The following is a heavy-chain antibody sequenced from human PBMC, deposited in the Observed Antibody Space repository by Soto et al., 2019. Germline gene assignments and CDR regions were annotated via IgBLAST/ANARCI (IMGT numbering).Heavy chain of an antibody. J-gene: IGHJ6*02. D-gene: IGHD6-13*01. CDR1: GFSLSTSGMC. Sequence: SGPTLVNPTQTLTLTCTFSGFSLSTSGMCVSWIRQPPGKALEWLALIDWDDDKYYSTSLKTRLTISKDTSKNQVVLTMTNMDPVDTATYYCARIRTSSSWYPSRSYYYYGMDVWGQGTTVTVSS. CDR3: ARIRTSSSWYPSRSYYYYGMDV. CDR2: IDWDDDK. V-gene: IGHV2-70*01.